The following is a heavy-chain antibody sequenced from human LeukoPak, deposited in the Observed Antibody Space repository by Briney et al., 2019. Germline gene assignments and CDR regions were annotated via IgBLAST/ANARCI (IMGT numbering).Heavy chain of an antibody. CDR2: IYTSGST. CDR3: ARVPAAAGTEVENEDYYYYMDV. CDR1: GGSISSSSYY. J-gene: IGHJ6*03. V-gene: IGHV4-61*02. Sequence: PSETLSLTCTVSGGSISSSSYYWGWIRQPAGKGLEWIGRIYTSGSTNYNPSLKSRVTMSVDTSKNQFSLKLSSVTAADTAVYYCARVPAAAGTEVENEDYYYYMDVWGKGTTVTISS. D-gene: IGHD6-13*01.